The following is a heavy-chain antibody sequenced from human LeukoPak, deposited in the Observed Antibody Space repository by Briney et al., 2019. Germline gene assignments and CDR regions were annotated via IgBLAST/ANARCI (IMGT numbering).Heavy chain of an antibody. CDR3: ARVKPGLGYVNDY. J-gene: IGHJ4*02. Sequence: SETLSLTCAVYGGSFSGYYWSWIRQPPGKGLEWIGEINHSGSTNYNPSLKSRVTISVDTSKNQFSLKLSSVTAADTAVYYCARVKPGLGYVNDYWGQGTLVTVSS. CDR1: GGSFSGYY. D-gene: IGHD5-12*01. V-gene: IGHV4-34*01. CDR2: INHSGST.